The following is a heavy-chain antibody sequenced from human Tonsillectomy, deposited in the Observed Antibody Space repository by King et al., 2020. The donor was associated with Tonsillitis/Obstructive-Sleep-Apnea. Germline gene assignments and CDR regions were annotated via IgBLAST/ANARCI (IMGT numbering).Heavy chain of an antibody. J-gene: IGHJ5*02. CDR3: AGLAYRGGDCLGWFDP. Sequence: VQLQQWGAGLLKPSETLSLTCAVYGGSFSGYYWSWIRQPPGKGLEWIGEINHSGSTNYNPSLKSRVTISVDTSKNQFSLKLSSVTAADTAVYYCAGLAYRGGDCLGWFDPWGQGTLVTVSS. CDR2: INHSGST. D-gene: IGHD2-21*01. CDR1: GGSFSGYY. V-gene: IGHV4-34*01.